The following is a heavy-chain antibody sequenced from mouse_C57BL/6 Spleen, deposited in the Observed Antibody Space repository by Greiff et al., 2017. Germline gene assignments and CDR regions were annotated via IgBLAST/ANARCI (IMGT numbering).Heavy chain of an antibody. D-gene: IGHD1-1*01. CDR2: IYPRSGNT. Sequence: QVQLQQSGAELARPGASVKLSCKASGYTFTSYGISWVKQRTGQGLEWIGEIYPRSGNTYYNEKFKGKATLTADKSSSTAYMELRSLTSEDSAVYFCARRDYGRSYRWYFDVWGTGTTVTVAS. CDR1: GYTFTSYG. V-gene: IGHV1-81*01. J-gene: IGHJ1*03. CDR3: ARRDYGRSYRWYFDV.